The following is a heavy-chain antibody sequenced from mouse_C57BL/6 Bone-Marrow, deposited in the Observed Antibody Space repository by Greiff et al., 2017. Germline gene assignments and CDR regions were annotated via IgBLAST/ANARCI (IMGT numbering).Heavy chain of an antibody. D-gene: IGHD1-1*01. CDR1: GYTITSYW. CDR2: IDPNSGGT. J-gene: IGHJ1*03. CDR3: SRNYGSSYYWYFDV. V-gene: IGHV1-72*01. Sequence: VQLQQPGAELVKPGASVKLSCKASGYTITSYWMHWVKKRPGRGLEWIGRIDPNSGGTKYNEKVKSKGTLTVDKPASTAYMQLSSLTSEYSAVYYCSRNYGSSYYWYFDVWGTGTTVTVSS.